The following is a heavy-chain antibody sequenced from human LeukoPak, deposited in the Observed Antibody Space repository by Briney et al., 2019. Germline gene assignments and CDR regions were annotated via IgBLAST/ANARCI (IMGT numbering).Heavy chain of an antibody. V-gene: IGHV3-30*18. CDR2: ISYDGSNK. Sequence: GGSLRLSCAASGFTFSSYGMHWVRQAPGKGLEWVAVISYDGSNKYYADSVKGRFTISRDNSKNTLYLQMNSLRAEDTAVYYCAKLQTGGFDYWGQGTLVTVSS. CDR1: GFTFSSYG. D-gene: IGHD7-27*01. J-gene: IGHJ4*02. CDR3: AKLQTGGFDY.